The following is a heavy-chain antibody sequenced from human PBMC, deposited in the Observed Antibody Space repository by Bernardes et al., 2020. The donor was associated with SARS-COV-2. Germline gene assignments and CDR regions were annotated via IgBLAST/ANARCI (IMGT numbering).Heavy chain of an antibody. J-gene: IGHJ4*02. CDR1: GGSISSSSYY. Sequence: SETLSLTCTVSGGSISSSSYYWGWIRQPPGKGLEWIGSIYYSGSTYYNPSLKSRVTMSVDTSKNQFSLKLSSVTAADTAVYYCAREEQYYYDSSGYFDYWGQGTLVTVSS. V-gene: IGHV4-39*07. D-gene: IGHD3-22*01. CDR2: IYYSGST. CDR3: AREEQYYYDSSGYFDY.